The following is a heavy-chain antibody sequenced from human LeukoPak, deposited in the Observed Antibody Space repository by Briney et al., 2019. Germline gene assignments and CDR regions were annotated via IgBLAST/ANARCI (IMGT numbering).Heavy chain of an antibody. CDR1: GFTFRNYG. CDR2: ISSSSSYI. V-gene: IGHV3-21*01. D-gene: IGHD3-10*01. CDR3: VRGAGTRGDY. Sequence: PGGSLRLSCIASGFTFRNYGMSWVRQAPGKGLEWVSSISSSSSYIYYADSVKGRFTISRDNAKNSLYLQMNSLRAEDTAVYYCVRGAGTRGDYWGQGTLVTVSS. J-gene: IGHJ4*02.